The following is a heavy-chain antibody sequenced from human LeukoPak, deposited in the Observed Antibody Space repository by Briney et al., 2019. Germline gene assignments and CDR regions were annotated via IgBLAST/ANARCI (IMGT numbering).Heavy chain of an antibody. CDR1: GGSISSYY. D-gene: IGHD6-6*01. V-gene: IGHV4-59*01. J-gene: IGHJ4*02. CDR3: ARTGPGIAARHYFDY. CDR2: IYYSGST. Sequence: SETLSLTCTVSGGSISSYYWSWIRQPPGKGLEWIGYIYYSGSTNYNPSLKSRVTISVDTSKNQFSLKLSSVTAADTAVYYCARTGPGIAARHYFDYWGQGTLVTVSS.